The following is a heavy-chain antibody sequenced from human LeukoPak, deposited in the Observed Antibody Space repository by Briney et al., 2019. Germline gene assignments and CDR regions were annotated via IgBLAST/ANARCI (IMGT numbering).Heavy chain of an antibody. D-gene: IGHD3-9*01. Sequence: GASLRLSCAASGFTFSNYAVSWVRQAPGKGLEWVSAITGGGSGIYYADSMKSRFTISRDNSKNTLYLQINSLRAEDTAVYYCAKWGDYDVLTGYYVSDYWGQGTLVTVSS. CDR2: ITGGGSGI. V-gene: IGHV3-23*01. CDR3: AKWGDYDVLTGYYVSDY. CDR1: GFTFSNYA. J-gene: IGHJ4*02.